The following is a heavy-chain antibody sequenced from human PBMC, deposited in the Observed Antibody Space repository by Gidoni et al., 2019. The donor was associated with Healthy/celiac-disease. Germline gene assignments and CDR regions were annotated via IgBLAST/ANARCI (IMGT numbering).Heavy chain of an antibody. D-gene: IGHD3-16*02. CDR3: ARNYDYVWGSYRPGGWFDP. CDR2: IFYSGST. Sequence: QVQLQESGPGLVKPSQTLSLTCPVSAGSIRSGDYYWSWIRQPPGKGLEWIGYIFYSGSTYYNPSLKSRVTISVDTSKNQFSLKLSSVTAADTAVYYCARNYDYVWGSYRPGGWFDPWGQGTLVTVSS. V-gene: IGHV4-30-4*01. CDR1: AGSIRSGDYY. J-gene: IGHJ5*02.